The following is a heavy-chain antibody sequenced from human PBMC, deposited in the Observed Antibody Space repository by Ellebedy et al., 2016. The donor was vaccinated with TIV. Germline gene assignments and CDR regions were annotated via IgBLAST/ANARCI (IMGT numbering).Heavy chain of an antibody. V-gene: IGHV4-4*07. CDR1: GGSTRSYY. J-gene: IGHJ4*02. Sequence: MPSETLSLTCSVSGGSTRSYYWTWIRQPAGKGLEWIGRIYSSESTNYNPSIKSRVSQSIDTSKNQFSLNLSSVTAADTAVYYCAREYSGYDRAYLDSWGQGILVTVSS. CDR3: AREYSGYDRAYLDS. D-gene: IGHD5-12*01. CDR2: IYSSEST.